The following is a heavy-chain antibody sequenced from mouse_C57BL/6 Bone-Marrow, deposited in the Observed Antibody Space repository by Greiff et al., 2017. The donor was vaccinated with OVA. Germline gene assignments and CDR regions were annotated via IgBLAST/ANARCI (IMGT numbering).Heavy chain of an antibody. CDR1: GYTFTSYW. CDR3: ARADIYYYSSSYEYFDD. CDR2: IHPNSGST. V-gene: IGHV1-64*01. D-gene: IGHD1-1*01. Sequence: QVQLQQPGAELVKPGASVKLSCKASGYTFTSYWMHWVKQRPGQGLEWIGMIHPNSGSTNYNEKFKSKATLTVDKASSTDYMQLSNLTSEDAAVYDCARADIYYYSSSYEYFDDWGQGTTLTVSS. J-gene: IGHJ2*01.